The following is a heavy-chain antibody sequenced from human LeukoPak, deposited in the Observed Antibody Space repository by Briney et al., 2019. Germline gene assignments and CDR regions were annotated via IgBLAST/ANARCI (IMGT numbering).Heavy chain of an antibody. D-gene: IGHD3-3*01. CDR3: ARGEAYYDFWSGYRHPNWFDP. CDR1: GYTFTSYG. V-gene: IGHV1-18*01. J-gene: IGHJ5*02. Sequence: GASVKVSCKASGYTFTSYGISWVRQAPGQGLEWMGWISAYNGNTNYAQKLQGRVTMTTDTSTSTAYMELRSLRSDDTAVYYCARGEAYYDFWSGYRHPNWFDPWGQGTLVTVSS. CDR2: ISAYNGNT.